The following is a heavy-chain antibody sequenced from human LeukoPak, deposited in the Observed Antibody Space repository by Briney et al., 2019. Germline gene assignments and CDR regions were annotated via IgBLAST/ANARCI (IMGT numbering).Heavy chain of an antibody. D-gene: IGHD3-22*01. J-gene: IGHJ5*02. CDR1: GGSISSSDYY. CDR2: VYYSGTT. CDR3: ARVEAYDSSEGNWFDP. Sequence: SETLSLTCSVSGGSISSSDYYWVWIRQPPGKRLEWIGTVYYSGTTYYNPSLKSRLTISVDTSKNQFSLKLSSVTAADTAVYYCARVEAYDSSEGNWFDPWGQGTLVTVSS. V-gene: IGHV4-39*07.